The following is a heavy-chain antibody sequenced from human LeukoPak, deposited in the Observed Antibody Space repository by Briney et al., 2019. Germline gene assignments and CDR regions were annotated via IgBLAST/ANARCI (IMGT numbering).Heavy chain of an antibody. CDR2: IYDSGST. J-gene: IGHJ3*02. CDR1: GGSISSYY. V-gene: IGHV4-59*01. CDR3: ARDGGDTYYYDSSGDAFDI. Sequence: SETLSLICTVSGGSISSYYWNWIRQPPGKELEWIGYIYDSGSTKYNPSLKSRVTISVDTSKNQFSLKLSSVTAADTAVYYCARDGGDTYYYDSSGDAFDIWGQGTMVTVSS. D-gene: IGHD3-22*01.